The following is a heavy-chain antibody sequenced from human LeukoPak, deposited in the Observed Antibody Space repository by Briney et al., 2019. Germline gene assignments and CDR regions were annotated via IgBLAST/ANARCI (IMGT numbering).Heavy chain of an antibody. CDR1: GGSISSYY. V-gene: IGHV4-59*01. D-gene: IGHD6-19*01. J-gene: IGHJ4*02. CDR3: ARERYSSGWYGDYFDY. CDR2: MYYSGST. Sequence: SETLSLTCTVSGGSISSYYWSWIRQPPGKGLEWIGYMYYSGSTNYNPSLKSRVTISVDTSKNQFSLKLSSVTAADTAVYYCARERYSSGWYGDYFDYWGQGTLVTVS.